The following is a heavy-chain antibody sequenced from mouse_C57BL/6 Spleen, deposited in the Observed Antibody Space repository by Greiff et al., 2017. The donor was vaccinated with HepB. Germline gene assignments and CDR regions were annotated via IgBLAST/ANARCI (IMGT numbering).Heavy chain of an antibody. CDR1: GFTFSDYG. D-gene: IGHD1-1*02. V-gene: IGHV5-17*01. CDR2: ISSGSSII. CDR3: ARYGTDY. Sequence: DVQLVESGGGLVKPGGSLKLSCAASGFTFSDYGMHWVRQAPEKGLEWVAYISSGSSIIYYADTVKGRFTISRDNAKNTLFLQMTRLRSEDTAMYYCARYGTDYWGQGTTLTVSS. J-gene: IGHJ2*01.